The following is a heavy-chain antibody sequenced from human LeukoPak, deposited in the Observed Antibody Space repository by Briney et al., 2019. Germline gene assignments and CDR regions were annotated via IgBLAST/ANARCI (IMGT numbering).Heavy chain of an antibody. V-gene: IGHV3-23*01. J-gene: IGHJ5*02. CDR1: GFTFSSYA. CDR3: AKLLHDVFWSGYPNGNWFDP. Sequence: GGSLRLSCAASGFTFSSYAMSWVRQAPGKGLEWVSAISASGGSTYYADSVKGRFTISRDNSKNTLYLQMNSLRAEDTAVYYCAKLLHDVFWSGYPNGNWFDPWGQGTLVTVSS. D-gene: IGHD3-3*01. CDR2: ISASGGST.